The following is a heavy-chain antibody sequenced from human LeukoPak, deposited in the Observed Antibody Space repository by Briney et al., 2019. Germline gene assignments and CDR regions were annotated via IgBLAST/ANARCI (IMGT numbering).Heavy chain of an antibody. V-gene: IGHV4-39*01. CDR3: KGVTATSVGPYSYYYGMDV. Sequence: SETLSLTCTVSGGSISNSSYYWGWIRQPPGKGLEWIGNIFYSGSSYYNPSLKSRVTLSVDTSKNQFFLNLRSVTAADTAVYYCKGVTATSVGPYSYYYGMDVWGQGTTVTVSS. CDR2: IFYSGSS. CDR1: GGSISNSSYY. D-gene: IGHD2-21*02. J-gene: IGHJ6*02.